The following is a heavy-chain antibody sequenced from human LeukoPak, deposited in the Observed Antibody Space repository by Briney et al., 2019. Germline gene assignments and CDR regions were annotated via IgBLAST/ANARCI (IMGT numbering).Heavy chain of an antibody. J-gene: IGHJ2*01. V-gene: IGHV4-61*01. D-gene: IGHD2-2*01. Sequence: SETLSLTCTVSGGSVSSGSYYWTWIRQPPGKGLEWIGYIYYSGSTNYNHSLKSRVTISVDTSKNQFSLKLSSVTAADAALYYCAGDTTYCSGTSCYRGYFDLWGRGTLVTVSS. CDR1: GGSVSSGSYY. CDR2: IYYSGST. CDR3: AGDTTYCSGTSCYRGYFDL.